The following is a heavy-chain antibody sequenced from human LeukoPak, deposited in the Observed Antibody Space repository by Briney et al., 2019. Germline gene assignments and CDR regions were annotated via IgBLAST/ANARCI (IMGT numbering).Heavy chain of an antibody. CDR2: IYPGDSDT. Sequence: KVSCKASGNSFSTYDFNWVRQAAGQGLEWMGNIYPGDSDTRYSPSFQGQVTISADKSISTAYLQWSSLKASDTAMYYCARGQLAYCGGDCYSLTDNWFDPWGQGTLVTVSS. V-gene: IGHV5-51*01. CDR3: ARGQLAYCGGDCYSLTDNWFDP. D-gene: IGHD2-21*02. J-gene: IGHJ5*02. CDR1: GNSFSTYD.